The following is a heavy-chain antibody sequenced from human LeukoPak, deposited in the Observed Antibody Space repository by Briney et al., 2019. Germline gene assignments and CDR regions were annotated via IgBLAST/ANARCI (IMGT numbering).Heavy chain of an antibody. Sequence: KTSETLSLTCAVSGYSISSGYSWDWIRQSPGKGLEWIGNIYSSRSTYYNPSLKSRVTISVDTSKNQFSLSLNSVTAADTAVYYCARRKTLFWYFNYWGQGTLVTVSS. CDR3: ARRKTLFWYFNY. J-gene: IGHJ4*02. D-gene: IGHD3-3*01. CDR2: IYSSRST. CDR1: GYSISSGYS. V-gene: IGHV4-38-2*01.